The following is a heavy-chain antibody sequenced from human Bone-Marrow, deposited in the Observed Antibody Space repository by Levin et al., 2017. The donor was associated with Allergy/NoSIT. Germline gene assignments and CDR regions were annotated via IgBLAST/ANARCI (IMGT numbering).Heavy chain of an antibody. D-gene: IGHD2-2*01. CDR2: ITWNSDKI. J-gene: IGHJ4*02. CDR3: AKDIARCYCLAFDY. CDR1: GFTFDDYA. V-gene: IGHV3-9*01. Sequence: SLKISCAASGFTFDDYAMHWVRQVPGKGLEWVSVITWNSDKIAYGDSFKGRFIISRENAKNTLDLQMNSLRPEDTALYYCAKDIARCYCLAFDYWGQGALVTVSS.